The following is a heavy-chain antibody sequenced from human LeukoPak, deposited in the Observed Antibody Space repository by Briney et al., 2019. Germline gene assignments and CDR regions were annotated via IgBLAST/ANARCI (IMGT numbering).Heavy chain of an antibody. V-gene: IGHV4-30-2*04. CDR3: ARAGSGSYYLSYYYMDV. CDR2: HSGST. Sequence: HSGSTYYNPSLKRRVTIEGDTTKNKLSLKLSSVAAADTAVYYCARAGSGSYYLSYYYMDVWGKGTTVTVSS. D-gene: IGHD3-10*01. J-gene: IGHJ6*03.